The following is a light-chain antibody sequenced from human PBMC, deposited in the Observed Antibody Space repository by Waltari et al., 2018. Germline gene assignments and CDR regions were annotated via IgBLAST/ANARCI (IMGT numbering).Light chain of an antibody. V-gene: IGKV1-33*01. CDR2: DAS. CDR3: QQCDNLPLT. Sequence: DIQMTQSPSSLSASVGDRVTITCQASQEISNYLNWYQQKPGKAPKLLIYDASNLETGVPSRFSGSGSGTDLTFTISSLQPEDIATYYCQQCDNLPLTFGGGTKVEIK. CDR1: QEISNY. J-gene: IGKJ4*01.